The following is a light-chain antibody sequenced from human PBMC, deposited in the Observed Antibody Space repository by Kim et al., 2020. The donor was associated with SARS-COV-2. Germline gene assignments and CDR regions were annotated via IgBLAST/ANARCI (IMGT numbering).Light chain of an antibody. CDR1: QDIRKY. CDR3: QRYDNLPYT. CDR2: AAS. J-gene: IGKJ2*01. V-gene: IGKV1-33*01. Sequence: DIQMTQSLSSLSASVGDRVTITCQASQDIRKYLNWYQQKPGKAPKLLIYAASNLETGAPSRFSGSGSGTDITFTISSLQPEDIATYYCQRYDNLPYTFGQGTKLEIK.